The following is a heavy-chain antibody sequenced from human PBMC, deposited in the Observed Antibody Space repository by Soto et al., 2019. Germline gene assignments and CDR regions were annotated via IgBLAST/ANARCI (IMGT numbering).Heavy chain of an antibody. Sequence: SETLSLTCTVSGGSISSGAYFWSWIRQHPGRGLEWIGYIYYRGSTYYNPSLKSRLTISVDTSKNQFSLNLTSVTAADTAVYYCARDCSGGSCYSTVLDYWGQGTLVTVSS. CDR3: ARDCSGGSCYSTVLDY. CDR1: GGSISSGAYF. CDR2: IYYRGST. D-gene: IGHD2-15*01. V-gene: IGHV4-31*03. J-gene: IGHJ4*02.